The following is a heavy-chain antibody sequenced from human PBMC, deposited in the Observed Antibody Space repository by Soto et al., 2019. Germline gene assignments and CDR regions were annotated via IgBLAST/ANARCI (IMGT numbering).Heavy chain of an antibody. CDR1: GGSISSGGYS. D-gene: IGHD3-16*01. J-gene: IGHJ6*02. CDR2: IYHSGST. V-gene: IGHV4-30-2*01. Sequence: SETLSLTCAVSGGSISSGGYSWSWIRQPPGKGLEWIGYIYHSGSTYYNPSLKSRVTIPVDRSKNQFSLKLSSVTAADTAVYYCAREWGSYGMDVWGQGTTVTVSS. CDR3: AREWGSYGMDV.